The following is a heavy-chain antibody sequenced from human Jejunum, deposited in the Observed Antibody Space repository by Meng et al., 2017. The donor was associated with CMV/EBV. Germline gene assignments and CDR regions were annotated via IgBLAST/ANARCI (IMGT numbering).Heavy chain of an antibody. CDR2: IYDSGTS. V-gene: IGHV4-59*01. J-gene: IGHJ4*02. CDR3: ARRLGIAAPFDY. D-gene: IGHD6-13*01. CDR1: GDSPSTYY. Sequence: TVSGDSPSTYYWTWIRRPPGKGLEWIGHIYDSGTSKYNPSLKSRVTISVDTSKNSFSLNLNSVTAADTAMYYCARRLGIAAPFDYWGQGTLVTVSS.